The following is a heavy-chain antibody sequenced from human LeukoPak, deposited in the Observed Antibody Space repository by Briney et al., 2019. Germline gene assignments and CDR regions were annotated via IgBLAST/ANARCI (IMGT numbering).Heavy chain of an antibody. CDR3: ARHQESGSYPGGFDY. V-gene: IGHV1-24*01. CDR1: GYTLTELS. D-gene: IGHD1-26*01. CDR2: FDPEDGET. J-gene: IGHJ4*02. Sequence: GASVKVSCKVSGYTLTELSMHWVRQAPGKGLEWMGGFDPEDGETIYAQKFQGRVTMTEDTSTDTAYMELRSLRSDDTAVYYCARHQESGSYPGGFDYWGQGTLVTVSS.